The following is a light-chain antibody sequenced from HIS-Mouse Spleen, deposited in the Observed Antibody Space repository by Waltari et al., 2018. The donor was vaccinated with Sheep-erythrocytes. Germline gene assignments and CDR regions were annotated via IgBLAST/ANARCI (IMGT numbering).Light chain of an antibody. J-gene: IGLJ1*01. CDR1: SSAVGGYNY. CDR3: AAWDDSLNGYV. Sequence: QSALTQPASVSGSPGQSITISCTGTSSAVGGYNYVPWYQQHPGKAPKLMIYDVSNRPSGVSNRFSGSKSGTSASLAISGLQSEDEADYYCAAWDDSLNGYVFGTGTKVTVL. V-gene: IGLV2-14*03. CDR2: DVS.